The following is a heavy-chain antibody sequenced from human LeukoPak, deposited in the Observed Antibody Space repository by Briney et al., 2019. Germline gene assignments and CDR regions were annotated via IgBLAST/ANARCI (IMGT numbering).Heavy chain of an antibody. CDR1: GGSISSSNW. Sequence: SGTLSLTCAVSGGSISSSNWWSWVRLPPGKGLEWIGEIYHSGSTNYNPSLKSRVTISVDKSKNQFSLKLSSVTAADTAVYYCARAISGGILHFDYWGQGTLVTVSS. J-gene: IGHJ4*02. CDR2: IYHSGST. V-gene: IGHV4-4*02. CDR3: ARAISGGILHFDY. D-gene: IGHD1-26*01.